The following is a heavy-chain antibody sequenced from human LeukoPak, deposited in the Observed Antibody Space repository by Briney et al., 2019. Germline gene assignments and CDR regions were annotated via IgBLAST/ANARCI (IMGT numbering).Heavy chain of an antibody. CDR2: ISSSSSYI. CDR3: ARERQNMDFWSGGDY. D-gene: IGHD3-3*01. J-gene: IGHJ4*02. V-gene: IGHV3-21*01. Sequence: PGGSLRLSCAASGFTFSSYSMNWVRQAPGKGLEWVSSISSSSSYIYYADSVKGRFTISRDNAKNSLYLQMNSLRAEDTAVYYCARERQNMDFWSGGDYWGQGTLVTVSS. CDR1: GFTFSSYS.